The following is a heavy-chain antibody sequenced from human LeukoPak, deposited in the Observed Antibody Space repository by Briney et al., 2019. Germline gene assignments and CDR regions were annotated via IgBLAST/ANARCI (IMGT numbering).Heavy chain of an antibody. CDR3: AKASSDSSGWSYY. Sequence: GGSLRLSCATSGFTFSSYTMTWVRQAPGKGLEWVSTIIGSGGRTYNADSVKGRFTISRDNSKNTLYLQMNSLRAEDTAVYYCAKASSDSSGWSYYWGQGTPVTVSS. J-gene: IGHJ4*02. D-gene: IGHD6-19*01. V-gene: IGHV3-23*01. CDR2: IIGSGGRT. CDR1: GFTFSSYT.